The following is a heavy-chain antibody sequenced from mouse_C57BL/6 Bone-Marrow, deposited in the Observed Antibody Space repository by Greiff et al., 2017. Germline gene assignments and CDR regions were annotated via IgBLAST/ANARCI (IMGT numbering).Heavy chain of an antibody. J-gene: IGHJ2*01. CDR3: ARSYPDY. CDR2: IDPSDSYT. D-gene: IGHD2-12*01. Sequence: QVQLQQPGAELVMPGASVKLSCKASGYTFTSYWMHWVKQRPGQGLEWIGEIDPSDSYTYYNQKFKGKSTLTVDKSSSTAYMQLSSLTSEDSAVYYCARSYPDYWGQGTTLTVSS. CDR1: GYTFTSYW. V-gene: IGHV1-69*01.